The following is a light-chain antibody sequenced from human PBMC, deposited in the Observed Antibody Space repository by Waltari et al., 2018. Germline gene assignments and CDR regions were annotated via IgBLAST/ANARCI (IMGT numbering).Light chain of an antibody. CDR3: QQSYSTPLT. J-gene: IGKJ3*01. Sequence: DIQMTQSPSSLSASVGDRVTITCRASQSISSYLNWYQQKPGKAPKLLIYAASSLQGGVPSRFSGSGSGTDFTLTISSLQPEDFATYYCQQSYSTPLTFGPGTKVGIK. CDR1: QSISSY. V-gene: IGKV1-39*01. CDR2: AAS.